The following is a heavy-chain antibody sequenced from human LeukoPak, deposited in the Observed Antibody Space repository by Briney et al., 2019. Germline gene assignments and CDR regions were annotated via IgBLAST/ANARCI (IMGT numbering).Heavy chain of an antibody. CDR2: LTSMSRTI. J-gene: IGHJ4*02. CDR1: GFTFSSYA. V-gene: IGHV3-21*01. CDR3: ARQSSGIAATDKIDY. D-gene: IGHD6-13*01. Sequence: GGSLRLSCAASGFTFSSYAMTWVRQAPGKGLEWVSSLTSMSRTIYYADSVKGRFTISRDDAKKPLYLQMNSLRVEDTAIYYCARQSSGIAATDKIDYWGQGTLVTVSS.